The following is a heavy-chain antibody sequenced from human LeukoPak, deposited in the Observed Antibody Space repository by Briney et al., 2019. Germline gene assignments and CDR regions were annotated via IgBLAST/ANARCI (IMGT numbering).Heavy chain of an antibody. J-gene: IGHJ3*02. CDR2: IDYRGST. CDR1: GGSISNYY. V-gene: IGHV4-59*01. Sequence: SETLSLTCTVSGGSISNYYWSWIRQPPGKGLEWIAYIDYRGSTTYNPSLKSRVTISVDTSRNQFSLKLSSVTAADTAVYYCARSRSGYSYDHAAFDIWGQGTMITVSS. D-gene: IGHD5-18*01. CDR3: ARSRSGYSYDHAAFDI.